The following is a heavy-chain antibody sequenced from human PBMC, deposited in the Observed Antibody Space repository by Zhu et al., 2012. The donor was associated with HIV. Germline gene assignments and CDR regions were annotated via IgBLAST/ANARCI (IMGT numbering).Heavy chain of an antibody. D-gene: IGHD2-21*02. CDR2: IHYSGST. Sequence: QVQLQESGPGLVKPSETLSLTCAVSGASISRSDYYWGWIRQSPWKGLEWIGSIHYSGSTYSNPSLRSRLTISVDTSNNQFSLKLNSVTAADTAVYYCAKHLHIAVVTAKWVDYWGQGPWSPSPQ. CDR1: GASISRSDYY. J-gene: IGHJ4*02. CDR3: AKHLHIAVVTAKWVDY. V-gene: IGHV4-39*07.